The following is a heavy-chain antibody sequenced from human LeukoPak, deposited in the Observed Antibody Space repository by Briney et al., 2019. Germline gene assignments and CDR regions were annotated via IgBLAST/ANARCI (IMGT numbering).Heavy chain of an antibody. D-gene: IGHD2-21*02. CDR1: GYTFTSYA. CDR3: ARDAVTAAPFDY. J-gene: IGHJ4*02. CDR2: INAGNGNT. V-gene: IGHV1-3*01. Sequence: ASVKVSCKASGYTFTSYAMHWVRQAPGQRLEWMGWINAGNGNTKYSQKFQGTVTITRDTSASTAYMELSSLRSEDTAVYYCARDAVTAAPFDYWGQGTLVTVSS.